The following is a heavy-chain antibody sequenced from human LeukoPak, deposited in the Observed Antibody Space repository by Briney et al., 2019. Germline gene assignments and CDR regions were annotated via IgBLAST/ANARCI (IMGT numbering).Heavy chain of an antibody. CDR2: IYYSGST. CDR1: GGSISSSSYY. CDR3: ARRPYSSSWYGIIDY. J-gene: IGHJ4*02. Sequence: SETLPLTCTVSGGSISSSSYYWGWIRQPPGKGLEWIGSIYYSGSTSYNPSLKSRVTISVDTSKNQFSLKLSSVTAADTAVYYCARRPYSSSWYGIIDYWGQGTLVTVSS. D-gene: IGHD6-13*01. V-gene: IGHV4-39*01.